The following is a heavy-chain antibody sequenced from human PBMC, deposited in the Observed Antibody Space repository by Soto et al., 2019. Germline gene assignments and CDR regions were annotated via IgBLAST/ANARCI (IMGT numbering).Heavy chain of an antibody. CDR1: GFIFSNYA. V-gene: IGHV3-33*01. J-gene: IGHJ6*02. CDR2: NWYDGTNK. D-gene: IGHD2-15*01. Sequence: QVQLVESGGGVVQPGKSLRLSCTASGFIFSNYAMHWVRQAPGKGLEWVAVNWYDGTNKYYADSLRGRFTISRDNSKNMLSLQMDSLRAEDSAVYYCVRDLSYCSGAKCYSHGAMDVWDQGTTVTVSS. CDR3: VRDLSYCSGAKCYSHGAMDV.